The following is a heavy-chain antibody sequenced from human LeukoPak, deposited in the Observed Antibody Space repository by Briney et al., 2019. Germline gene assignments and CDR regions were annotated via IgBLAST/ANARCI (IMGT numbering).Heavy chain of an antibody. D-gene: IGHD3/OR15-3a*01. J-gene: IGHJ6*02. CDR3: ARGLWTAHYYYYYGMDV. CDR1: GFTFSSYA. V-gene: IGHV3-21*01. Sequence: GGSLRLSCAASGFTFSSYAMSWVRQAPGKGLEWVSAISSSSSYIYYADSVKGRFTISRDNAKNSLYLQVNSLRAEDTAVYYCARGLWTAHYYYYYGMDVWGQGTTVTVSS. CDR2: ISSSSSYI.